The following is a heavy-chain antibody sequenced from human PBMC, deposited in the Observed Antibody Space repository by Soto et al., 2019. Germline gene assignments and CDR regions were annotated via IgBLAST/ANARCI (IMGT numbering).Heavy chain of an antibody. Sequence: GKGLEWVSVIYSGGSTYYADSVQGRFTISRDNSKNTLYLQMNSLRAEDTAVCYCARVFFFQAEDGIRDTVPVSALLLNRSSDL. V-gene: IGHV3-66*02. D-gene: IGHD2-21*02. CDR2: IYSGGST. J-gene: IGHJ2*01. CDR3: ARVFFFQAEDGIRDTVPVSALLLNRSSDL.